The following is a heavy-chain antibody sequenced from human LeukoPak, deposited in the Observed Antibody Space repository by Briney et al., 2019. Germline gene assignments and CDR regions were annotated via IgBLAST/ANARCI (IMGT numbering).Heavy chain of an antibody. J-gene: IGHJ4*02. Sequence: GASVKVSCKASGYTFTGYYMHWVRQAPAQGLEWMGWINPNSGGTNYAQKFQGRVTMTRDTSISTAYMELSRVRSDDTAVYYCARGGGYDITSRNFDYWGQGTLVTVSS. CDR1: GYTFTGYY. D-gene: IGHD5-12*01. CDR2: INPNSGGT. CDR3: ARGGGYDITSRNFDY. V-gene: IGHV1-2*02.